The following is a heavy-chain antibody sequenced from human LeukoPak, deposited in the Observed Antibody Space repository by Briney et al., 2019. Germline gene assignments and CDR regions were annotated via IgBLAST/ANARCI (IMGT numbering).Heavy chain of an antibody. D-gene: IGHD1-26*01. CDR1: GFTFSSYW. CDR3: ARGRSYGAA. Sequence: GGSLRLPCAATGFTFSSYWMSWVRQAPGKGLEWVPNIKQDGSEKYYVDSVKGRFTISRDNAENSLYLQMNSLRAEDTAVYYCARGRSYGAAWGQGTLVTVSS. CDR2: IKQDGSEK. J-gene: IGHJ5*02. V-gene: IGHV3-7*01.